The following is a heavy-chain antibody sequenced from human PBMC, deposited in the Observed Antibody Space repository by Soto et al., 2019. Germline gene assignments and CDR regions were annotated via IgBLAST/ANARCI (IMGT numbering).Heavy chain of an antibody. CDR3: AKGAYSSSWYPTFDY. J-gene: IGHJ4*02. D-gene: IGHD6-13*01. Sequence: PGGSLRLSCAASGFTFSSYAMSWVRQAPGKGLEWVSTISGSGGSTYYADSVKGRFTISRDNSKNTLYLQMSSLRAEDTAVYYCAKGAYSSSWYPTFDYWGQGTLVTVSS. CDR2: ISGSGGST. V-gene: IGHV3-23*01. CDR1: GFTFSSYA.